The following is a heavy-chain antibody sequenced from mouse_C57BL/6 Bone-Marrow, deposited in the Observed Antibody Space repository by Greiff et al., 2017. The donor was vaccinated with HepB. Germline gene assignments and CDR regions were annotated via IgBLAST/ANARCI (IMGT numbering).Heavy chain of an antibody. Sequence: EVQLQQSGPELVKPGASVKISCKASGYTFTDYYMNWVKQSHGKSLEWIGDINPNNGGTRYNQKFKGKATLTVDKSSSTAYMELRSLTSEDSAVYYCARYHRGFAYWGQGTLVTVSA. CDR2: INPNNGGT. CDR1: GYTFTDYY. J-gene: IGHJ3*01. CDR3: ARYHRGFAY. V-gene: IGHV1-26*01.